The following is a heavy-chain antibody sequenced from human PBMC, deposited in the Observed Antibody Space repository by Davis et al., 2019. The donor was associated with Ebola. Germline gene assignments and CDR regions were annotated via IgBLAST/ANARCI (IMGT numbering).Heavy chain of an antibody. J-gene: IGHJ4*02. Sequence: GESLKISCSASGFIFSTYVMSWVRQAPGKGLEWVSTYGTSADTYYADSVKGRFTISRDNSKNTLYLQMNSLRAEDTAVYYCAKWEPLDYWGQGTLVTVSS. D-gene: IGHD1-14*01. CDR2: GTSADT. CDR1: GFIFSTYV. CDR3: AKWEPLDY. V-gene: IGHV3-23*01.